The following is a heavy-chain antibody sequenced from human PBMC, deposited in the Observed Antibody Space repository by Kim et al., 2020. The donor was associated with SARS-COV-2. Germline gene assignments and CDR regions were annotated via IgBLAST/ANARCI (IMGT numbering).Heavy chain of an antibody. CDR3: AREGAHYYDSSGYLDY. J-gene: IGHJ4*02. CDR2: ISSSSSTI. CDR1: GFTFSSYS. Sequence: GGSLRLSCAASGFTFSSYSMNWVRQAPGKGLEWVSYISSSSSTIYYADSVKGRFTISRDNAKNSLYLQMNSLRDEDTAVYYCAREGAHYYDSSGYLDYWGQGTLVTVSS. V-gene: IGHV3-48*02. D-gene: IGHD3-22*01.